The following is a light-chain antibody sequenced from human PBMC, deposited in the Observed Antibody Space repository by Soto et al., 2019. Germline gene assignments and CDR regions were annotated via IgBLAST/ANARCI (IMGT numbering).Light chain of an antibody. V-gene: IGKV1-5*01. CDR3: HQYKNYSSS. CDR1: QSVFIW. CDR2: DAS. Sequence: DIQLTQSPSIVSASLGDRVTISCRASQSVFIWLAWYQQKRGKAPKLLIYDASALGSGVPPRFSGSGFETEFTLSIDGLQSDDFAVYYCHQYKNYSSSFGHGTELEI. J-gene: IGKJ2*03.